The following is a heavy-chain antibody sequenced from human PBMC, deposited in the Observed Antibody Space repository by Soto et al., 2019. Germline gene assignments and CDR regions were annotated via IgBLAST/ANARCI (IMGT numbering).Heavy chain of an antibody. CDR2: INPNSGGT. CDR3: ARDLLHGIAAADY. Sequence: ASVKVSCKASGYTLTGYYMHWVRQAPGQGLEWMGWINPNSGGTNYAQKFQGRVTMTRDTSISTAYMELSRLRSDDTAVYYCARDLLHGIAAADYWGQGTLVTVSS. J-gene: IGHJ4*02. CDR1: GYTLTGYY. D-gene: IGHD6-13*01. V-gene: IGHV1-2*02.